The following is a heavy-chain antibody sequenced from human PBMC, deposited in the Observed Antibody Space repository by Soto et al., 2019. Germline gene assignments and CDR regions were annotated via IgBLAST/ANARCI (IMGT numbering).Heavy chain of an antibody. CDR2: IYYSGST. CDR1: GGSISSGGYY. CDR3: ARDPANYYYYGMDV. V-gene: IGHV4-31*03. Sequence: PSETLSLTCTVSGGSISSGGYYWSWIRQHPGKGLEWIGYIYYSGSTYYNPSLKSRVTISVDTSKNQFSLKLSSVTAADTAVYYCARDPANYYYYGMDVWGQGTTVTVS. J-gene: IGHJ6*02.